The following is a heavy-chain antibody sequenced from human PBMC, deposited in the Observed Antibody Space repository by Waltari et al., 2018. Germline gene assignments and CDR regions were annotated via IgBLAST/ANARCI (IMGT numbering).Heavy chain of an antibody. D-gene: IGHD2-21*02. V-gene: IGHV3-7*04. CDR1: GFTFSDYW. CDR2: IKQDGSEK. Sequence: EVQLVESGGGLVQPGGSLRLSCAASGFTFSDYWMTWVGQAPGKGLEWVANIKQDGSEKDYVGSVKGRFTISRDNAQNSLYLQMNGLRAEDTAIYYCARDRVVMTSWGQGTLVTVSS. J-gene: IGHJ4*02. CDR3: ARDRVVMTS.